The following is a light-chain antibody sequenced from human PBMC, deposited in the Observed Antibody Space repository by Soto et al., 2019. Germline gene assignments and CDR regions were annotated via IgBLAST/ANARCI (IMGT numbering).Light chain of an antibody. CDR3: SSYSTRSTLEV. J-gene: IGLJ2*01. V-gene: IGLV2-14*01. CDR2: EVI. CDR1: TSDVGVYPY. Sequence: QSALTQPASVSGSPGQSITISCTGTTSDVGVYPYVSWYQQHPGKAPKLIISEVIYRPSGISNRFSGAKSGNTASLTISGRHDEDEADYYCSSYSTRSTLEVFGGGTKLTVL.